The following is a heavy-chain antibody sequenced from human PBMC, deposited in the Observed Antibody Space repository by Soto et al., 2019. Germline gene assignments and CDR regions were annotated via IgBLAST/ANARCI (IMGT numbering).Heavy chain of an antibody. CDR1: GFTFSSYA. V-gene: IGHV3-30-3*01. CDR2: ISYDGSDK. D-gene: IGHD3-22*01. Sequence: PGGSLRRSCAASGFTFSSYAMHWVRQAPGKGLEWVAVISYDGSDKDYADSVKGRFTISRDNSRNTLFLQMNSLRAEDTAVYYCARDYYKYYDSSGYYRSPAYWGQGTLVTVSS. J-gene: IGHJ4*02. CDR3: ARDYYKYYDSSGYYRSPAY.